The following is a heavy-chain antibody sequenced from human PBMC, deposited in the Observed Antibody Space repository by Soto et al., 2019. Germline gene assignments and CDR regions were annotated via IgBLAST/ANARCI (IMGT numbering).Heavy chain of an antibody. CDR2: VSKSDYT. CDR3: TREDSIIIPAVADF. CDR1: GCTFTSYG. J-gene: IGHJ4*02. D-gene: IGHD6-19*01. Sequence: GALRRSCSVSGCTFTSYGINWVRQAPGRGLEWVSSVSKSDYTYYSESVKGRFTISRDNARNSVYLQMDNLRAEDTAVYYCTREDSIIIPAVADFWGQGTLVTVSS. V-gene: IGHV3-21*01.